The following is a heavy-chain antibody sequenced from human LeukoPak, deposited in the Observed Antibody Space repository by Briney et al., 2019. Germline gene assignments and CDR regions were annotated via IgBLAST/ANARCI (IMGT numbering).Heavy chain of an antibody. Sequence: SETLSLTCGVYGGSFSSYHWSWIRQPPGKGLEWIGYISYSGSTNYNPSLKSRVTISVDTSKNQFSLRLSSVTAADTAVYYCARHLDYYGSGTYEFWGQGTLVTVSS. CDR3: ARHLDYYGSGTYEF. J-gene: IGHJ4*02. V-gene: IGHV4-59*08. D-gene: IGHD3-10*01. CDR2: ISYSGST. CDR1: GGSFSSYH.